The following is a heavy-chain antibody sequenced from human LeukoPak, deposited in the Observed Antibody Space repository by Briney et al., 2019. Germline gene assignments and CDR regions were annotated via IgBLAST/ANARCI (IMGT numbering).Heavy chain of an antibody. J-gene: IGHJ4*02. CDR2: IYYSGNT. V-gene: IGHV4-39*01. Sequence: SETLSLTYTVSGGSISSSSHYWGWIRQPPGKGLEWIGSIYYSGNTYYNPSLKSRVTISVDTSKKQFSLKVSSVTAADTAVYYCASTLRRYSYGLDYWGQGTLVTVS. CDR3: ASTLRRYSYGLDY. D-gene: IGHD5-18*01. CDR1: GGSISSSSHY.